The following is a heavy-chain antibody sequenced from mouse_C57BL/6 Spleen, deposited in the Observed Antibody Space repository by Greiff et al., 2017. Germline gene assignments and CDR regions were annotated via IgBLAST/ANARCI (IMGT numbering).Heavy chain of an antibody. CDR1: GYTFTDYE. Sequence: VQLQQSGAELVRPGASVTLSCKASGYTFTDYEMHWVKQTPVHGLEWIGAIDPETGGTAYNQKFKGKAILTADKSSSTAYMELRSLTSEDSAVYYCTRIDITTVVAYYFDYWGQGTTRTVSS. J-gene: IGHJ2*01. CDR2: IDPETGGT. D-gene: IGHD1-1*01. CDR3: TRIDITTVVAYYFDY. V-gene: IGHV1-15*01.